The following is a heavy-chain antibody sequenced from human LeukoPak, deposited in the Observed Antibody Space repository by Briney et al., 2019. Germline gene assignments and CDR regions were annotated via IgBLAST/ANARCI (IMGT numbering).Heavy chain of an antibody. Sequence: PGGSLRLSWAASGFTFDDYGMTWVRQAPGKGLEWVSGINWNGASTGYADSVKGRFTISRDNAKNSLYLQMNSLRAEDTALYYCAREVGIVVVIEGVFDIWGQGTMVTVSA. V-gene: IGHV3-20*04. CDR2: INWNGAST. CDR3: AREVGIVVVIEGVFDI. J-gene: IGHJ3*02. CDR1: GFTFDDYG. D-gene: IGHD3-22*01.